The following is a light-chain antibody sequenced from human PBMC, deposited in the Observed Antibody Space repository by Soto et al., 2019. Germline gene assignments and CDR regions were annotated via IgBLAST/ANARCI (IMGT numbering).Light chain of an antibody. J-gene: IGLJ2*01. V-gene: IGLV2-18*02. CDR3: SSYTSSSTYVV. CDR1: SSDVGNYNR. Sequence: QSALTQPPSVSGSPGQSVTISCTGTSSDVGNYNRVSWYQQPPGTAPNLRIYEVSNRPSGVPDRFSGSKSGNTASLTISGLQAEDEADYYCSSYTSSSTYVVFGGGTKVTVL. CDR2: EVS.